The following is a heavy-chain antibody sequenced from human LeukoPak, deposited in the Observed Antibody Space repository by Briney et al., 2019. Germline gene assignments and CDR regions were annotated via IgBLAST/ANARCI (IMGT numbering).Heavy chain of an antibody. CDR3: ARVVGTDKGADY. Sequence: QPGGSLRLSCAASGFTFRHYWMNWVRQASGKGLEWVANIKPDGSEKRYADSVKGRFTISRDNAENSLYLQMNSLRAEDTAVYYCARVVGTDKGADYWGQGTLVTVSS. D-gene: IGHD1-7*01. J-gene: IGHJ4*02. CDR2: IKPDGSEK. CDR1: GFTFRHYW. V-gene: IGHV3-7*04.